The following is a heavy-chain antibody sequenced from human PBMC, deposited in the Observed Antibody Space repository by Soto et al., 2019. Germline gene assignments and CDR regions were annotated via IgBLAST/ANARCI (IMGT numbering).Heavy chain of an antibody. V-gene: IGHV4-31*03. CDR2: IYYSGST. Sequence: PSETLSLTCTVSGVSIRSGGYYWSWIRQHPGKGLEWIGYIYYSGSTYYNPSLKSRVTISVDTSKNQFSLKLSSVTAADTAVYYCARDDAMYYYDSSGYYGPFDIWGQGTMVTVSS. J-gene: IGHJ3*02. D-gene: IGHD3-22*01. CDR3: ARDDAMYYYDSSGYYGPFDI. CDR1: GVSIRSGGYY.